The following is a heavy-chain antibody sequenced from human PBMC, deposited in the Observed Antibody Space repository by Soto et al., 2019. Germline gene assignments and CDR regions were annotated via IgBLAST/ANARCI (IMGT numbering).Heavy chain of an antibody. Sequence: QVQLLQSGAEVKKPGASVKVSCKASGYTFTSYGISWVRQAPGQGLEWMGWISAYNGNTNYAQKLQGRVTMTTDTSTSTAYMELRSLRSDDTAVYYCARDTMNYDILTGSYYYYGMDVWGQGTTVTVSS. V-gene: IGHV1-18*01. CDR1: GYTFTSYG. D-gene: IGHD3-9*01. CDR2: ISAYNGNT. CDR3: ARDTMNYDILTGSYYYYGMDV. J-gene: IGHJ6*02.